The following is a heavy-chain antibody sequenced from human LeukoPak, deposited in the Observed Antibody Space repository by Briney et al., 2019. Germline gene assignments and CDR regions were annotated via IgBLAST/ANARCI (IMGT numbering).Heavy chain of an antibody. CDR1: GGSFSGYY. V-gene: IGHV4-34*01. CDR3: ARARTDYYASRSNTIYYFDY. D-gene: IGHD3-10*01. Sequence: SETLSLTCAVHGGSFSGYYWSWIRQPPGKGLEWIGEINQSGSTNYTQSFKSRVTISVDTSKNPSSLKLSCLAAEDTAVYYCARARTDYYASRSNTIYYFDYWGQGTLVTVSS. CDR2: INQSGST. J-gene: IGHJ4*02.